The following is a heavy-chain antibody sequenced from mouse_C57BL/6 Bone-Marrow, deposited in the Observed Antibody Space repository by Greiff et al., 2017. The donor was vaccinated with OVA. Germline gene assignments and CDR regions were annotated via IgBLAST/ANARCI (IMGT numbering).Heavy chain of an antibody. D-gene: IGHD1-1*01. CDR1: GYSITSGYY. V-gene: IGHV3-6*01. J-gene: IGHJ2*01. CDR2: ISYDGSN. Sequence: DVQLQESGPGLVKPSQSLSLTCSVTGYSITSGYYWNWIRQFPGNKLEWMGYISYDGSNNYNPSLKNRISITRDTSKNQFFLKLNSVTTEDTATYYCARDRYGSSVDYWGQGTTLTVSS. CDR3: ARDRYGSSVDY.